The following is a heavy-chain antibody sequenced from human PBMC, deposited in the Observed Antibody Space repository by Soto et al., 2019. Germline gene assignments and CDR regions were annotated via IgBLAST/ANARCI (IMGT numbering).Heavy chain of an antibody. D-gene: IGHD2-2*01. CDR3: ARHSSTSVRAPLEF. V-gene: IGHV5-51*01. CDR2: IYPPDSSA. Sequence: PGESLKISCKASGYTFSNYRIAWVRQRPGRGLEYTGFIYPPDSSATYSPSFPGHVIMSVDRSIRTAFLQWNSLEASDTAIYYCARHSSTSVRAPLEFWGPGTLVTVSS. J-gene: IGHJ4*02. CDR1: GYTFSNYR.